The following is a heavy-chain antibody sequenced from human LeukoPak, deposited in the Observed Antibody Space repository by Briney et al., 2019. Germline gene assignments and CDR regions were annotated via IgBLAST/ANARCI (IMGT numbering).Heavy chain of an antibody. CDR1: GFTFSSYA. CDR3: AKTRASSGWFFDY. D-gene: IGHD6-19*01. J-gene: IGHJ4*02. Sequence: GGSLRLSCAASGFTFSSYAMSWVRQAPGKGLEGVSAISGSGGSTYYADSVKGRFTISRDNSKNTLYLQMNSLRAEDTAVYYCAKTRASSGWFFDYSGQGTLVTVSS. V-gene: IGHV3-23*01. CDR2: ISGSGGST.